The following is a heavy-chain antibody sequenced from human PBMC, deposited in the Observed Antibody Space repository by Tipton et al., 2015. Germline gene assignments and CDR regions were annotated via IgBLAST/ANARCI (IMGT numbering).Heavy chain of an antibody. Sequence: TLSLTCTVSGGSISNYYWSWIRQTPGKGLEWIGYIHYSGSTNYNPSLKSRVTISVDTSKNQFSLKLTSVTAADTAVFYCARGPLTGYGGNSGAFDIWGQGTMVTVSS. V-gene: IGHV4-59*01. CDR1: GGSISNYY. CDR2: IHYSGST. D-gene: IGHD4-23*01. CDR3: ARGPLTGYGGNSGAFDI. J-gene: IGHJ3*02.